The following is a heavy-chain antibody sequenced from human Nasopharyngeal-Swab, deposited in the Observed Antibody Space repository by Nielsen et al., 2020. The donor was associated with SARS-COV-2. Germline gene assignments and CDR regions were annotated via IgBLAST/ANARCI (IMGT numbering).Heavy chain of an antibody. CDR2: INPDTGAT. CDR3: ARVWRDYYGLDV. V-gene: IGHV1-2*02. Sequence: ASVKVSCKASGYSFTGYYLHWGRQAPGQGLEWMGWINPDTGATSYAEKFQGRVTMTSDMAPSTAYMEMSQLKSDDTAVYYCARVWRDYYGLDVWGQGTTVTVSS. D-gene: IGHD2-21*01. CDR1: GYSFTGYY. J-gene: IGHJ6*02.